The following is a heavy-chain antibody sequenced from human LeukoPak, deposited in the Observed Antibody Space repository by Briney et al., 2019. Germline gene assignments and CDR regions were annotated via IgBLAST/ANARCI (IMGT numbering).Heavy chain of an antibody. D-gene: IGHD1-26*01. J-gene: IGHJ4*02. V-gene: IGHV3-53*01. CDR2: IYSGGIT. CDR3: ARGTSGSYCFDY. Sequence: GGSLRLSCAASGFTVSRNYMSWVRQAPGEGLECVSVIYSGGITYYADSVKGRFTISRDISKNTLYLQMNSLRVEDTAVYYCARGTSGSYCFDYWGQGTLVTVSS. CDR1: GFTVSRNY.